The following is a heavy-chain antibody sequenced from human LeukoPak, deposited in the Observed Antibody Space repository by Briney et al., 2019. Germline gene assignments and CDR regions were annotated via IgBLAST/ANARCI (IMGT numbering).Heavy chain of an antibody. CDR1: GFPVSSYY. Sequence: GGSLRLSCTVSGFPVSSYYMSWVRQAPGKGLEWVSIIDSGGSTYYADSVKGRFTISRDNSKNTVFLQMNSLRAEDTAVYYCARDPYSKIFGGWGHGTLVTVSS. CDR2: IDSGGST. J-gene: IGHJ4*01. V-gene: IGHV3-66*02. CDR3: ARDPYSKIFGG. D-gene: IGHD3-3*01.